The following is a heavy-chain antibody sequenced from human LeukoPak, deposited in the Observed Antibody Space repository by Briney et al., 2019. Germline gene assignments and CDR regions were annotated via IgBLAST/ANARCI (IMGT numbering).Heavy chain of an antibody. CDR2: ISGSGGST. D-gene: IGHD3-22*01. CDR1: GFTFSSYG. V-gene: IGHV3-23*01. J-gene: IGHJ3*02. CDR3: AKDHVYDSSGYYSRDAFDI. Sequence: GGSLRLSCAASGFTFSSYGMGWVRQAPGKGLEWVSAISGSGGSTYYADSVKGRFTISRDNSKNTLYLQMNSLRAEDAAVYYCAKDHVYDSSGYYSRDAFDIWGQGTMVTVSS.